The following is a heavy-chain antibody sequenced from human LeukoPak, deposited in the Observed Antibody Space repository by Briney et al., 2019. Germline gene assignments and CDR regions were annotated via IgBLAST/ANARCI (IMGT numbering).Heavy chain of an antibody. CDR1: GGSISSYY. Sequence: SETLSLTCTVSGGSISSYYWSWIRQPAGKGLEWIGRIHTSGSTNYNPSLKSRVTMSVDTSKNQFSLKLSSVTAADTAVYYCARVVPMVRGVIGIYYYYYMDVWGKGTTVTISS. CDR2: IHTSGST. D-gene: IGHD3-10*01. CDR3: ARVVPMVRGVIGIYYYYYMDV. J-gene: IGHJ6*03. V-gene: IGHV4-4*07.